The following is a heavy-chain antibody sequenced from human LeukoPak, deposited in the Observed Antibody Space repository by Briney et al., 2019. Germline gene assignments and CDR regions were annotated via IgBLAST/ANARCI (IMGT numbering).Heavy chain of an antibody. CDR2: IYYSGST. J-gene: IGHJ5*02. D-gene: IGHD6-19*01. CDR1: GGSISSSSYY. Sequence: SETLSLTCTVSGGSISSSSYYWGWIRQPPGKGLEWIGSIYYSGSTYYNPSLKSRVTISVDTSKNQFSLKLSSVTAADTAVYYCARRSCGWWFEPWGQGTLVTVSS. V-gene: IGHV4-39*07. CDR3: ARRSCGWWFEP.